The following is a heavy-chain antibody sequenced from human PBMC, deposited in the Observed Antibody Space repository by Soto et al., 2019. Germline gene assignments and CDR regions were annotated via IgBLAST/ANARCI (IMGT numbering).Heavy chain of an antibody. D-gene: IGHD2-8*01. CDR1: GYPFTNYG. CDR3: ARDLVYANNTYYFEY. V-gene: IGHV1-18*01. J-gene: IGHJ4*02. Sequence: ASVKVSFKASGYPFTNYGISWVRQAPGQGLEWMGWNSAYNGNTNYAQKLQGRVTVTTDTSTSTAYMELRSLRSDDTAVYYCARDLVYANNTYYFEYWGQGTMVTVSS. CDR2: NSAYNGNT.